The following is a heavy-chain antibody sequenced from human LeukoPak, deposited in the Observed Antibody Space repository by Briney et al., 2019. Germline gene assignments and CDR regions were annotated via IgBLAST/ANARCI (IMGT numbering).Heavy chain of an antibody. D-gene: IGHD5-18*01. CDR2: IYHSGSI. CDR1: GYSISNGYY. V-gene: IGHV4-38-2*02. J-gene: IGHJ4*02. CDR3: AGHYTAMVEAPDY. Sequence: PSETLSLTCTVSGYSISNGYYWGWIRQPPGKGLEWIGSIYHSGSIYYNPSLKSRVTISVDTSKNQLSLKLSSVTAADTAVYYCAGHYTAMVEAPDYWGQGTLVTVSS.